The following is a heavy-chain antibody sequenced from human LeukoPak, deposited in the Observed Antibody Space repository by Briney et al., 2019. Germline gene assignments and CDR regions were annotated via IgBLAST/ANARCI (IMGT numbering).Heavy chain of an antibody. CDR1: GGSISSYY. CDR3: ARESEGFTIFGVVSNWFDP. V-gene: IGHV4-59*01. J-gene: IGHJ5*02. Sequence: SETLSLTCTVSGGSISSYYWSWIRQPPGKGLEWIGYIYYSGSTNCNPSLKSRVTISVDTSKNQFSLKLSSVTAADTAVYYCARESEGFTIFGVVSNWFDPWGQGTLVTVSS. CDR2: IYYSGST. D-gene: IGHD3-3*01.